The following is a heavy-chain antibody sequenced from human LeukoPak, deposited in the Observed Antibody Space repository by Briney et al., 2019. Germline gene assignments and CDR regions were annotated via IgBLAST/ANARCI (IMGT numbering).Heavy chain of an antibody. D-gene: IGHD1-26*01. Sequence: SETLSLTCTVSGGSISSYYWSWIRQPPGKGLEWIGYIYYSGSTNYNPSLKSRVTISVDTSKNQFSLKLSSVTAADTAVYYCARDGYSGSYGLVSDIWGQGTMVTVSS. V-gene: IGHV4-59*01. CDR2: IYYSGST. CDR1: GGSISSYY. J-gene: IGHJ3*02. CDR3: ARDGYSGSYGLVSDI.